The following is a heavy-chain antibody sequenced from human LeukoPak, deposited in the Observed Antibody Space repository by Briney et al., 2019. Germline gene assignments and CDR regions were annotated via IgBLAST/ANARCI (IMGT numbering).Heavy chain of an antibody. CDR3: ARDSSGYYYYFDY. J-gene: IGHJ4*02. CDR2: IYYSGST. V-gene: IGHV4-31*03. D-gene: IGHD3-22*01. Sequence: PSETLSLTCTVSGGSISSGGYYWSWIRQHPGKGLEWFGYIYYSGSTYYNPSLKSRVIISVDTSKNQFSLKLSSVTAADTAVYYCARDSSGYYYYFDYWGQGTLVTVSS. CDR1: GGSISSGGYY.